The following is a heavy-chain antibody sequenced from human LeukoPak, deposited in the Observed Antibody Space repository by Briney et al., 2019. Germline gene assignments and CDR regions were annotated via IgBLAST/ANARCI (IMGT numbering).Heavy chain of an antibody. CDR3: AKEMYDY. J-gene: IGHJ4*02. V-gene: IGHV3-30*18. Sequence: GGSLRLSCAASGFTFSSYGMHWVRQAPGKGLEWVTVISYDGSNKYYADSVKGRFTISRDNSKNTLYLQMNSLRAEDTAVYYCAKEMYDYWGQGTLVTVSS. CDR2: ISYDGSNK. CDR1: GFTFSSYG.